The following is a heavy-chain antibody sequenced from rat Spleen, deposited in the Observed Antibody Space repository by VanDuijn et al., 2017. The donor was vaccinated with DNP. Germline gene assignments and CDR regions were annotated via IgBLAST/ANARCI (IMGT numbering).Heavy chain of an antibody. D-gene: IGHD3-1*01. Sequence: EVQLVESGGGLVQPGRSLKLSCAASGFTFSDYYMAWVRQAPTKGLEWVAYIRYDGGSTHYGDSVKGRFTISRDKAKSTLYLQMDSLRSEDTATYYCATATHWGQGVMVTVSS. CDR3: ATATH. CDR2: IRYDGGST. J-gene: IGHJ2*01. V-gene: IGHV5-20*01. CDR1: GFTFSDYY.